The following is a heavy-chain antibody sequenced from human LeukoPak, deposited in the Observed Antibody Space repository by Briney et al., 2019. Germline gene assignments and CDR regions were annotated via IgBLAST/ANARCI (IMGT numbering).Heavy chain of an antibody. CDR2: IYHSGST. J-gene: IGHJ3*02. CDR1: GGPISSSNW. CDR3: ARDLNAAGVAFDI. D-gene: IGHD2-8*01. Sequence: PSETLSLTCAVSGGPISSSNWWSWVRQPPGKGLEWIGEIYHSGSTNYNPSLKSRVTISVDKSKNQFSLKLSSVTAADTAVYYCARDLNAAGVAFDIWGQGTMVTVSS. V-gene: IGHV4-4*02.